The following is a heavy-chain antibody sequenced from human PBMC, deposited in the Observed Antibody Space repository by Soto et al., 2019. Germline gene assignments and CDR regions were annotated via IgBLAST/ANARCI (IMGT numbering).Heavy chain of an antibody. CDR1: GDSVSSNSAA. V-gene: IGHV6-1*01. D-gene: IGHD5-12*01. CDR2: TYYKSKWNN. CDR3: AKGDNLGPKTGYAFDP. Sequence: SQTLSLTCAISGDSVSSNSAAWNWIRQSPSRGLEWLGRTYYKSKWNNDYALSVKSRITINPDTSNNQFSLQLNSVTPEDTAVYFCAKGDNLGPKTGYAFDPWGQGIMVTVSS. J-gene: IGHJ5*02.